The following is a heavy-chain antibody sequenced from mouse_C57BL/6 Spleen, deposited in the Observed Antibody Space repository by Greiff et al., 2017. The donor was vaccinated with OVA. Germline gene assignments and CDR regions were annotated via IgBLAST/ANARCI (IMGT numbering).Heavy chain of an antibody. CDR2: ILPGSGST. D-gene: IGHD1-1*01. Sequence: QVQLKQSGAELMKPGASVKLSCKATGYTFTGYWIEWVKQRPGHGLEWIGEILPGSGSTSYNEKFKGKATFTADTSSNTAYMQLSSLTTEDSAIYYCARRTTVVANAMDYWGQGTSVTVSS. V-gene: IGHV1-9*01. CDR1: GYTFTGYW. CDR3: ARRTTVVANAMDY. J-gene: IGHJ4*01.